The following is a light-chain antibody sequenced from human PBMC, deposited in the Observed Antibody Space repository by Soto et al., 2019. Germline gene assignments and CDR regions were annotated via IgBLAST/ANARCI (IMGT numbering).Light chain of an antibody. J-gene: IGKJ1*01. CDR1: QSVSSNN. V-gene: IGKV3-20*01. Sequence: EIVLTQSPGTLSLSPGERATLSCRASQSVSSNNLAWYQQKPGQPPRLLIYGVSSRATDIPDRFSGSGSGTDFTLTISRLEPEDFAVYYCQQYGSSPRTFGLGTKVEI. CDR3: QQYGSSPRT. CDR2: GVS.